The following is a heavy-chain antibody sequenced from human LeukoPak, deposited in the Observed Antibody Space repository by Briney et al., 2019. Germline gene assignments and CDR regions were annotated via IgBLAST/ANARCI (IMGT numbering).Heavy chain of an antibody. V-gene: IGHV3-30*18. Sequence: GGSLRLSCAASGFTFSSYGMHWVRQAPGKGLEWVAVISYDGSNKYYADSVKGRFTISRDNSKNTLYLQMNSLRAEDTAVYYCAKDRRVTTNYGMDVWGQGTTVTVSS. CDR3: AKDRRVTTNYGMDV. CDR2: ISYDGSNK. D-gene: IGHD4-17*01. J-gene: IGHJ6*02. CDR1: GFTFSSYG.